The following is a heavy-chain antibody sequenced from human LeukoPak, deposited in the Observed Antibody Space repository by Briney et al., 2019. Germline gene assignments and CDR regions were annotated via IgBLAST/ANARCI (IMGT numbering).Heavy chain of an antibody. J-gene: IGHJ5*02. CDR2: IIPIFGTA. D-gene: IGHD2-2*01. Sequence: SVKVSCKASGGTFSIYAISRVRQAPGQGLEWMGGIIPIFGTANYAQKFQGRVTITTDESTSTAYMELSSLRSEDTAVYYCAGDKCSSTSCHNWFDPWGQGTLVTVSS. V-gene: IGHV1-69*05. CDR3: AGDKCSSTSCHNWFDP. CDR1: GGTFSIYA.